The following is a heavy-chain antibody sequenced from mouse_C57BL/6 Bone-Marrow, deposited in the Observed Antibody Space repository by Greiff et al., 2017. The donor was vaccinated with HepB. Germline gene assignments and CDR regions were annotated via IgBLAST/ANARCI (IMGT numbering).Heavy chain of an antibody. Sequence: EVQLQQSGTVLARPGASVKMSCKTSGYTFTSYWMHWVKQRPGQGLEWIGAIYPGNSDTSYNQKFKGKAKLTAVTSASTAYMELSSLTNEDSAVYYCTQQLRERRYYAMDYWGQGTSVTVSS. D-gene: IGHD3-2*02. CDR3: TQQLRERRYYAMDY. CDR1: GYTFTSYW. V-gene: IGHV1-5*01. J-gene: IGHJ4*01. CDR2: IYPGNSDT.